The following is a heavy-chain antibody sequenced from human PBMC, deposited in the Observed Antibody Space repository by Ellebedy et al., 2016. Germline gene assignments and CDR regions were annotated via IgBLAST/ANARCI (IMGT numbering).Heavy chain of an antibody. D-gene: IGHD3-10*01. CDR1: GYTFTTYY. CDR3: ARGAYYYGSGTYYGMDV. J-gene: IGHJ6*02. Sequence: ASVKVSXXASGYTFTTYYIQWVRQAPGQGLEWMGMINPRGGTTSYAQKLQGRVTMTRDTSTSTVYMELYSLRSEDTAVYYCARGAYYYGSGTYYGMDVWGQGTTVTVSS. V-gene: IGHV1-46*04. CDR2: INPRGGTT.